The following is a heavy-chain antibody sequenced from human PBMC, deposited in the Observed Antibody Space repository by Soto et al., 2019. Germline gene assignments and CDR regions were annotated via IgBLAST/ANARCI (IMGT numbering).Heavy chain of an antibody. CDR3: AKSPRNYYDSSGHSIGIYYFDY. J-gene: IGHJ4*02. CDR2: ISGSGGST. D-gene: IGHD3-22*01. CDR1: GFTFSSYA. Sequence: PGGSLRLSCAASGFTFSSYAMSWVRQAPGKGLEWVSAISGSGGSTYYADSVKGRFTISRDNSKNTLYLQMNSLRAEDTAVYYCAKSPRNYYDSSGHSIGIYYFDYWGQGTLVTVSS. V-gene: IGHV3-23*01.